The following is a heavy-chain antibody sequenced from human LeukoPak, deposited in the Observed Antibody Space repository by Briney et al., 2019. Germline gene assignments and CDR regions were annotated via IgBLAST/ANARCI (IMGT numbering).Heavy chain of an antibody. CDR3: ARAPLGTARGVASYYYYYYMDV. CDR2: INPSGGST. V-gene: IGHV1-46*01. Sequence: EASVKASCKASGYTFTSYYMHCVRQAPGQGLKWMGIINPSGGSTSYAQKFQGRVTMTRDMSTSTVYMELSSLRSEDTAVYYCARAPLGTARGVASYYYYYYMDVWGEGTTVTVSS. D-gene: IGHD3-10*01. J-gene: IGHJ6*03. CDR1: GYTFTSYY.